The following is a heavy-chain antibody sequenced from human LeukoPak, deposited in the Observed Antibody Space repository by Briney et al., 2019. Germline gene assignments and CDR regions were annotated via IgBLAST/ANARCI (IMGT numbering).Heavy chain of an antibody. J-gene: IGHJ6*03. CDR1: GGSISSGGYY. D-gene: IGHD6-13*01. V-gene: IGHV4-61*08. CDR2: IYYSGST. CDR3: ARSVLAAAGTVYYYYYMDV. Sequence: SQTLSLTCTVSGGSISSGGYYWSWIRQPPGKGLEWIGYIYYSGSTNYNPSLKSRVTISVDTSKNQFSLKLSSVTAADTAVYYCARSVLAAAGTVYYYYYMDVWGKGTTVTVSS.